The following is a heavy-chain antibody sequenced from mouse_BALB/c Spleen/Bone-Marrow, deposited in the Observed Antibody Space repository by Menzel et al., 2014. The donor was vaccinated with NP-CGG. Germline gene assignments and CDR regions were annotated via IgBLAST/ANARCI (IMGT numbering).Heavy chain of an antibody. CDR1: GYVFSTYW. J-gene: IGHJ2*01. V-gene: IGHV1-80*01. Sequence: QVQLQQSRAELVRPGSSVKISCKASGYVFSTYWMNWVKQRPGQGLEWIGQIYPGDGDTNYNGKFKGTATLTADKSSSTAYMQLSSLTSEDSAVYFCARSGYGSSYDYWGQGTTLTVSS. CDR2: IYPGDGDT. D-gene: IGHD1-1*01. CDR3: ARSGYGSSYDY.